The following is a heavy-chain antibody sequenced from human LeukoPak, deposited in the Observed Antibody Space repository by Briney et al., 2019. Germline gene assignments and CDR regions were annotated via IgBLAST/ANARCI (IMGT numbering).Heavy chain of an antibody. CDR1: GFTLSSYS. Sequence: HAGGSLRLSCAASGFTLSSYSMNWVRKAPGKGLEWISHITWSGSAIFYADSVKGRFTISRDSAKNSLYLQMSSLRDEDTAIYYCARDAGNSGYGMDVWGRGTTVTVSS. D-gene: IGHD5-12*01. J-gene: IGHJ6*02. V-gene: IGHV3-48*02. CDR3: ARDAGNSGYGMDV. CDR2: ITWSGSAI.